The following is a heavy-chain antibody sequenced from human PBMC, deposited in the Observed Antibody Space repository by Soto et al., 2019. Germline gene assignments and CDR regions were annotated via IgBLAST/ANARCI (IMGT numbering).Heavy chain of an antibody. CDR2: IYYTGNT. D-gene: IGHD3-10*01. CDR1: GGSVSSGSYY. J-gene: IGHJ6*02. CDR3: ASAPYRGSWFGELYYYYYGMDV. Sequence: SSETLSLTCTVSGGSVSSGSYYWSWIRQHPGRSLEWIGYIYYTGNTYYNPSLKSRLAISVDTSKNQFSLKLTSVTAADTAVYYCASAPYRGSWFGELYYYYYGMDVWGQGTTVTVSS. V-gene: IGHV4-31*03.